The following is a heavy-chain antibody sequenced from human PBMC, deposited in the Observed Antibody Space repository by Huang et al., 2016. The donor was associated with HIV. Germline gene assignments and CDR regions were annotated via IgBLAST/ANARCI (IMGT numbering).Heavy chain of an antibody. CDR3: ARNHDFWRGRMFAISYFDV. D-gene: IGHD3-3*01. CDR2: LYYTGKR. Sequence: QMRFQESGPGLVKPSGTLSLTCNVSGGSINPGRYYWGGIRQPPGKGLEWVGSLYYTGKRHYDPSLKGRLTMSADTSKNQFSLNLSSVTAADTAIYYCARNHDFWRGRMFAISYFDVWGRGTLVTVAS. V-gene: IGHV4-39*01. CDR1: GGSINPGRYY. J-gene: IGHJ2*01.